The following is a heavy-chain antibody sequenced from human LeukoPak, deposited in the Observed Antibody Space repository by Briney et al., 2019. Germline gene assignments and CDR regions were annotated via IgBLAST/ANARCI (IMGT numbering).Heavy chain of an antibody. J-gene: IGHJ4*02. CDR2: ISHNENT. Sequence: SETLSLTCAVYGGSFSGYYWNWIRQPPGKGLEWIGEISHNENTNYSPSLKSRLTISIDTSKNQFSLKLSSVTAADTAAYYCASSGSRWLIDKTYSPYWGQGTLVTVSS. CDR1: GGSFSGYY. CDR3: ASSGSRWLIDKTYSPY. V-gene: IGHV4-34*01. D-gene: IGHD3-22*01.